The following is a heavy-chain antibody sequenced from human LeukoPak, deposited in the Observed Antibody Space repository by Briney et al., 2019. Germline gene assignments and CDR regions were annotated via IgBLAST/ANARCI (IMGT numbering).Heavy chain of an antibody. J-gene: IGHJ4*02. CDR3: ARGNITLVFGY. CDR2: ISSSSSYI. D-gene: IGHD3-3*01. V-gene: IGHV3-21*01. Sequence: GGSLRLSCAASGFTFSSYSMTWVRQAPGKGLEWVSSISSSSSYIYYADSVKGRFTISRDNAKNSLYLQMNSLRAEDTAVYYCARGNITLVFGYWGQGTLVTVSS. CDR1: GFTFSSYS.